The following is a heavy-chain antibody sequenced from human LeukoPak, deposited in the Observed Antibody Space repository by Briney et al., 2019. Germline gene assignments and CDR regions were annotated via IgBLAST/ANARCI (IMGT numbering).Heavy chain of an antibody. CDR3: AKGFDQTYYYDSSGYST. V-gene: IGHV3-30*18. CDR1: GFTFSSYG. J-gene: IGHJ5*02. CDR2: ISYDGSNK. Sequence: GGSLRLSCAASGFTFSSYGMHWVRQAPGKGLEWVAVISYDGSNKYYADSVKGRFTISRDNSKNTLYLQMNSLRAEDTAVYYCAKGFDQTYYYDSSGYSTWGQGTLVTVSS. D-gene: IGHD3-22*01.